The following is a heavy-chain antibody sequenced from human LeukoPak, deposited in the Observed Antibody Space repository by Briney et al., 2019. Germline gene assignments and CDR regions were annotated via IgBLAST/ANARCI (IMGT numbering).Heavy chain of an antibody. CDR3: ARGLYYFGSGSYFY. V-gene: IGHV4-34*01. Sequence: PSEALSLTCAVYGGSFSGYYWSWIRQPPGKGLEWIGEINHSGSTNYNPSLKSRVTISVDTSKNQFSLKLSSVTAADTAVYYCARGLYYFGSGSYFYWGQATLITVSS. J-gene: IGHJ4*02. CDR2: INHSGST. CDR1: GGSFSGYY. D-gene: IGHD3-10*01.